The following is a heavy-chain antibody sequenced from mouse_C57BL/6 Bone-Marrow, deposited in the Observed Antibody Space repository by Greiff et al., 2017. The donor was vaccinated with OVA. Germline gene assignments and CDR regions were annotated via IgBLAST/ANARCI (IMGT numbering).Heavy chain of an antibody. CDR2: ISYDGSN. CDR3: ARVHYGSSWDYFDY. D-gene: IGHD1-1*01. CDR1: GYSITSGYY. J-gene: IGHJ2*01. V-gene: IGHV3-6*01. Sequence: EVQLQESGPGLVKPSQSLSLTCSVTGYSITSGYYWNWIRQFPGNKLEWMGYISYDGSNNYNPSLKNRISITRDTSKNQFFLKLNSVTTEDTATYYCARVHYGSSWDYFDYWGQGTTLTVSS.